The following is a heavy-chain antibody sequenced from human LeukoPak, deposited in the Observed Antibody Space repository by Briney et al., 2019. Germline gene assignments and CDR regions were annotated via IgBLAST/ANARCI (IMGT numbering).Heavy chain of an antibody. Sequence: NTSETLSLTCTVSGASISSYYWSWIRQPAGKGLEWIGRIYSSGDTNYNPSLKSRVAMSLDTSKNQFSLQLSFVTAADTAVYYCARGVAAPGTGGLSWFDPWGQGTLVTVSS. CDR1: GASISSYY. V-gene: IGHV4-4*07. CDR3: ARGVAAPGTGGLSWFDP. J-gene: IGHJ5*02. D-gene: IGHD6-13*01. CDR2: IYSSGDT.